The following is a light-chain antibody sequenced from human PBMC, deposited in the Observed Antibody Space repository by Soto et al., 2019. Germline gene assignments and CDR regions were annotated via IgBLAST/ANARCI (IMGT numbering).Light chain of an antibody. Sequence: QSVLTQPPSASGTPGQRVTISCSGSSSNIGSNYVFWYQHLPGTAPKLLIYRNNQRPSGVPDRFSGSKSGTSASLAISGLRSEDETAYYCAAWDDSLSGVVFGGGTQLTVL. CDR2: RNN. J-gene: IGLJ2*01. V-gene: IGLV1-47*01. CDR3: AAWDDSLSGVV. CDR1: SSNIGSNY.